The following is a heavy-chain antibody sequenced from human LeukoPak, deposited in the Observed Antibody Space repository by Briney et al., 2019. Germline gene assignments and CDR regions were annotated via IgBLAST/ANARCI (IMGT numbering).Heavy chain of an antibody. D-gene: IGHD3-22*01. Sequence: KSSETLSLTCTVSGGSTSSYYWSWIRQPPRKGLEWIGYIYYSGSTNYNPSLKSRVTISVDTSKNQFSLNLRSVTAADTAIYYCARDRVDSSGYYYYYGIDVWGQGTAVTVSS. J-gene: IGHJ6*02. CDR1: GGSTSSYY. V-gene: IGHV4-59*12. CDR2: IYYSGST. CDR3: ARDRVDSSGYYYYYGIDV.